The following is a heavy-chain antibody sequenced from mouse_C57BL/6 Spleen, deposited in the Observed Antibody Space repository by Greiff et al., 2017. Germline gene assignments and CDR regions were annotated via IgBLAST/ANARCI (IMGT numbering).Heavy chain of an antibody. J-gene: IGHJ1*03. CDR3: ARVDYGNYLWYFDV. V-gene: IGHV1-55*01. CDR1: GYTFTSYW. CDR2: IYPGSGST. D-gene: IGHD2-1*01. Sequence: QVQLQQSGAELVKPGASVKMSCKASGYTFTSYWITWVKQRPGQGLEWIGDIYPGSGSTNYNEKFKSKATLTVDTSSSTAYMQLSSLTSEDSAVYYCARVDYGNYLWYFDVWGTGTTVTVSS.